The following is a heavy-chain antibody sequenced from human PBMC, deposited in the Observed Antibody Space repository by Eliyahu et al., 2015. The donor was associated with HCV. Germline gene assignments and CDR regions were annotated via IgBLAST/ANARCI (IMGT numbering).Heavy chain of an antibody. V-gene: IGHV4-61*02. CDR1: GDSISSGSYQ. Sequence: QVQLQESGPGLVRPSQTLSLICTVSGDSISSGSYQWTWIRQPAGKGLEWIGRIYASGGTKHHPSVKSRATVSVDTSKNQFSLKLNSVTAADTAVYYCARFRTGGITTVPTGAFDIWGQGTVVTVSS. CDR3: ARFRTGGITTVPTGAFDI. CDR2: IYASGGT. J-gene: IGHJ3*02. D-gene: IGHD4-17*01.